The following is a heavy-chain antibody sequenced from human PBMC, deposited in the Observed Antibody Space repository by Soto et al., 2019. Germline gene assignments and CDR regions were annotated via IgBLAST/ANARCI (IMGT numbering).Heavy chain of an antibody. V-gene: IGHV4-39*01. Sequence: TLSLTCTVSGGSISSSSYYWGWIRQPPGKGLEWIGIIYYSGSIYYNPSLKSRVTISVDTSKNQFSLKLSSVTAAETAVYYCARQSSGWYNWFDPWGQGTLVTVSS. CDR3: ARQSSGWYNWFDP. J-gene: IGHJ5*02. CDR2: IYYSGSI. D-gene: IGHD6-19*01. CDR1: GGSISSSSYY.